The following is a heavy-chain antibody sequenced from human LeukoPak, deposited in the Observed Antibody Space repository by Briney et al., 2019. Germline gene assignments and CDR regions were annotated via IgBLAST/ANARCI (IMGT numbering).Heavy chain of an antibody. CDR2: ISGSGGST. D-gene: IGHD6-13*01. CDR3: ARDKAAAGMNYYYYMDV. V-gene: IGHV3-23*01. CDR1: GFTFSSYG. Sequence: GGTLRLSCAASGFTFSSYGMSWVRQAPGKGLEWVSAISGSGGSTYYADSVKGRFTISRDNSKNTLYLQMNSLRAEDTAVYYCARDKAAAGMNYYYYMDVWGKGTTVTISS. J-gene: IGHJ6*03.